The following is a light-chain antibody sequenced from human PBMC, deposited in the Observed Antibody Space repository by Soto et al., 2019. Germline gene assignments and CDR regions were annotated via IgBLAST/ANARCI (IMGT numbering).Light chain of an antibody. J-gene: IGLJ2*01. V-gene: IGLV3-21*02. Sequence: SYVLTQPPSVSVAPGQTARITCGGNNIGTKSVHWYQQKPGQAPVLVLYDDSHRPSGIPERFSGSNSGNTATLSISRVEAGDEADYYCQVWDSGSDHLVELGGGTKVTVL. CDR2: DDS. CDR3: QVWDSGSDHLVE. CDR1: NIGTKS.